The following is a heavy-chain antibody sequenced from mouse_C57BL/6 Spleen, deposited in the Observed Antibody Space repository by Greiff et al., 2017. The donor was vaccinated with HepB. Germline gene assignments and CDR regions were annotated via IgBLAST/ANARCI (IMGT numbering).Heavy chain of an antibody. Sequence: VQLQQSGAELVMPGASVKLSCKASGYTFTRYWMHWVKQRPGQGLEWIGEIDPSDSYTNYNQKFKGKSTLTVDKSSSTAYIQLSSMTSEDFAVYYCAKKAYYSNYDYFDYWGQGTTLTVSS. CDR2: IDPSDSYT. D-gene: IGHD2-5*01. J-gene: IGHJ2*01. V-gene: IGHV1-69*01. CDR1: GYTFTRYW. CDR3: AKKAYYSNYDYFDY.